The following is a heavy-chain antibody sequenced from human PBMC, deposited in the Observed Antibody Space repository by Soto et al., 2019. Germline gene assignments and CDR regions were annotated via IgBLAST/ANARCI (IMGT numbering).Heavy chain of an antibody. Sequence: GGSLRLSCAASGFTFSSYSMNWVRQAPGKGLEWVSYISSSSSTIYYADSVKGRFTISRDNAKNSLYLKMNSMRDEDTAVYYCARGPSSSSFYYYYYYMDVWGKGTTVTVSS. V-gene: IGHV3-48*02. CDR3: ARGPSSSSFYYYYYYMDV. CDR2: ISSSSSTI. D-gene: IGHD6-6*01. CDR1: GFTFSSYS. J-gene: IGHJ6*03.